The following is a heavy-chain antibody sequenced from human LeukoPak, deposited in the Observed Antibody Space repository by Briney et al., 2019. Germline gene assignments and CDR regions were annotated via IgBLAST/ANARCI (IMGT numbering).Heavy chain of an antibody. CDR2: ISPYNGYT. Sequence: ASVKVSCKTSGYTFRIYSIGWVRQAPGQGLEWMGWISPYNGYTKYAQKLQGRVTMTTDTSTSTAYMELRSLRSDDTAVYYCARDRYDSSGYVPSDFDYWGQGTLVTVSS. D-gene: IGHD3-22*01. V-gene: IGHV1-18*04. CDR1: GYTFRIYS. J-gene: IGHJ4*02. CDR3: ARDRYDSSGYVPSDFDY.